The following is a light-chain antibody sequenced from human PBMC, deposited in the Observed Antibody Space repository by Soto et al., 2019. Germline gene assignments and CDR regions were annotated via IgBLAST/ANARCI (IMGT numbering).Light chain of an antibody. V-gene: IGKV1-5*03. Sequence: DIQMTQSPSTLSASVGDRVTITYRASQSISSWLAWYQQKPGKAPKLLIYKASSLASGVPSRFSGSGSGAEFTLTISSLRPDDFATYYCQQYNSYWTFGQGTKVEIK. J-gene: IGKJ1*01. CDR3: QQYNSYWT. CDR1: QSISSW. CDR2: KAS.